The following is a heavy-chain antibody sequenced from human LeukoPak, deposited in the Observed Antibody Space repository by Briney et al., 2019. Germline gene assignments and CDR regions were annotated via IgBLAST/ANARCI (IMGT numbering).Heavy chain of an antibody. V-gene: IGHV3-53*01. CDR1: GFTVSSNY. Sequence: GGSLRLSCAASGFTVSSNYMSWVRQAPGKGLEGVSVIYSGGSTYYADSVKGRFTISRDNSKNTLYLQMNSLRAEDTAVYYCASGPPATYYDFWSGYYDYYYYGMDVWGQGTTVTVSS. J-gene: IGHJ6*02. CDR2: IYSGGST. D-gene: IGHD3-3*01. CDR3: ASGPPATYYDFWSGYYDYYYYGMDV.